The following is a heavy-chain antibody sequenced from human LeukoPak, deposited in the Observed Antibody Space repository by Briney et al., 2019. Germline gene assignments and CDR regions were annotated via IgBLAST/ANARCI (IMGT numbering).Heavy chain of an antibody. CDR2: ISGSGGST. Sequence: GGSLRLSCAVSGFAFGSEAMSWVRQAPGKGLEWVSAISGSGGSTYYADSVKGRFTISRDNSKNTLYPQMNSLRAEDTAVYYCAKDPEFSTSCSLFDYWGQGTLVTVSS. J-gene: IGHJ4*02. CDR3: AKDPEFSTSCSLFDY. D-gene: IGHD2-2*01. V-gene: IGHV3-23*01. CDR1: GFAFGSEA.